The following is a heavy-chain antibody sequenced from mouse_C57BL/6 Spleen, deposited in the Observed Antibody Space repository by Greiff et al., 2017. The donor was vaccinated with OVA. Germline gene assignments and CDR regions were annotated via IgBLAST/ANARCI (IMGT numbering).Heavy chain of an antibody. V-gene: IGHV1-61*01. J-gene: IGHJ2*01. CDR1: GYTFTSYW. CDR2: IYPSDSET. CDR3: ARGDDGYLGY. Sequence: QVQLKQPGAELVRPGSSVKLSCKASGYTFTSYWMDWVKQRPGQGLEWIGNIYPSDSETHYNQKFKDKATLTVDKSSSTAYMQLSSLTSEDSAVYYCARGDDGYLGYWGQGTTLTVSS. D-gene: IGHD2-3*01.